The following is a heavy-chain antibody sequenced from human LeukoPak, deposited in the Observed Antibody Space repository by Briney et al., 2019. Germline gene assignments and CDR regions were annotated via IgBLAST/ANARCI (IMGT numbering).Heavy chain of an antibody. CDR3: ARGPYLLDY. CDR1: GGSISSSSYY. J-gene: IGHJ4*02. V-gene: IGHV4-39*07. CDR2: IYYSGST. Sequence: SETLSLTCTVSGGSISSSSYYWGWIRQPPGKGLEWIGSIYYSGSTYYNPSLKGRVTISVDTSKNQFSLKLSSVTAADTAVYYCARGPYLLDYWGQGTLVTVSS.